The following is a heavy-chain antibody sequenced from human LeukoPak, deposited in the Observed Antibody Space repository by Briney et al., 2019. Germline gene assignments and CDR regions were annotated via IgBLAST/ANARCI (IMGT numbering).Heavy chain of an antibody. CDR1: GYGFTTYW. V-gene: IGHV5-51*01. D-gene: IGHD4-17*01. CDR3: ARPHDYGDFDAFDI. CDR2: IYPGDSDT. J-gene: IGHJ3*02. Sequence: GESLQISCRGSGYGFTTYWIGWVRQMTGKGLEWMGIIYPGDSDTRYSPSFQGQVTISADKSISTAYLQWSSLKASYTAMYYCARPHDYGDFDAFDIWGQGTMVTVSS.